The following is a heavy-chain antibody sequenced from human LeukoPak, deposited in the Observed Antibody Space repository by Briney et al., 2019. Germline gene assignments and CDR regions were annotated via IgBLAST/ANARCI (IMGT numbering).Heavy chain of an antibody. D-gene: IGHD6-25*01. CDR1: GFTFDDYA. V-gene: IGHV3-9*01. Sequence: GRSPRLSCAASGFTFDDYAMHWVRQAPGKGLEWVSGISWNSGSIGYADSVKGRFTISRDNAKNSLYLQMNSLRAEDTALYYCAKDESGYPQYFQHWGQGTLVTVSS. CDR3: AKDESGYPQYFQH. J-gene: IGHJ1*01. CDR2: ISWNSGSI.